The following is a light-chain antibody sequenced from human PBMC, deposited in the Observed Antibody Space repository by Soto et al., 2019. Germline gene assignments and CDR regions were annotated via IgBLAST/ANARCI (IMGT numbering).Light chain of an antibody. J-gene: IGLJ1*01. V-gene: IGLV2-14*03. CDR3: SSYTTSFTYV. CDR1: SSDVGAYNY. Sequence: QSALTQPASVSGSPGQSIAISCTGTSSDVGAYNYVSWYQQYPGKAPKLMIYDVSNRPSGVSDRSSGSKSGNTASLTISGLQAEDEADYYCSSYTTSFTYVFGTGTKVTVL. CDR2: DVS.